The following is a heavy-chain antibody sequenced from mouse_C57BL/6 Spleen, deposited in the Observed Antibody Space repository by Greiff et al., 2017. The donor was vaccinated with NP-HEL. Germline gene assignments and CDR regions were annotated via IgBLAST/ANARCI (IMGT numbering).Heavy chain of an antibody. CDR2: IYPRDGST. CDR3: ARSGYYGNYGWYFDV. J-gene: IGHJ1*03. V-gene: IGHV1-85*01. Sequence: VQLQESGPELVKPGASVKLSCKASGYTFTSYDINWVKQRPGQGLEWIGWIYPRDGSTKYNEKFKGKATLTVDTSSSTAYMELHSLTSEDSAVYFCARSGYYGNYGWYFDVWGTGTTVTVSS. D-gene: IGHD2-1*01. CDR1: GYTFTSYD.